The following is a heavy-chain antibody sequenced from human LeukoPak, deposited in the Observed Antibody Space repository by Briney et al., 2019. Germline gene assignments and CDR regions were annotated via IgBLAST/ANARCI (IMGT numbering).Heavy chain of an antibody. Sequence: PSETLSLTCAVYGGSFSGYYWSWIRQPPGKGLEWIGEINHSGNTNYNPSLKSRVTISVDTSKNQFSLKLSSVTAADTAVYYCARLNIVVVPALGYMDVWGEGTTVTVSS. V-gene: IGHV4-34*01. D-gene: IGHD2-2*01. CDR3: ARLNIVVVPALGYMDV. CDR1: GGSFSGYY. CDR2: INHSGNT. J-gene: IGHJ6*03.